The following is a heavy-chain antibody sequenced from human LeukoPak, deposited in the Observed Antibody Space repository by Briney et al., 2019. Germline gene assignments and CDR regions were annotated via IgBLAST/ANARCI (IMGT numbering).Heavy chain of an antibody. CDR1: GGSSSNYY. D-gene: IGHD6-13*01. CDR3: AAAYYNWFDP. CDR2: IHYSGIT. Sequence: PSETLSLTCTVSGGSSSNYYWNCIRQPPGKGLEWIGYIHYSGITNYNPSLKSRVTMSVDTSKNQFSLKLSSVTAADTAVYYCAAAYYNWFDPWGQGTLVTVSS. J-gene: IGHJ5*02. V-gene: IGHV4-59*08.